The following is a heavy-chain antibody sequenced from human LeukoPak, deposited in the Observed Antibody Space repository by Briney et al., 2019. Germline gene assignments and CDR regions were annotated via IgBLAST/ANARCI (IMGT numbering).Heavy chain of an antibody. CDR1: GYSSTSYW. Sequence: GESLKISCKGSGYSSTSYWNGWVRQMPGKGLEWMGIIYPGDSDTRYSPSFQGQVTISADKSISTAYLQWSSLKASDTAMYYCARNGDYDILTGYSNWFDPWGQGTLVTVSS. D-gene: IGHD3-9*01. J-gene: IGHJ5*02. V-gene: IGHV5-51*01. CDR2: IYPGDSDT. CDR3: ARNGDYDILTGYSNWFDP.